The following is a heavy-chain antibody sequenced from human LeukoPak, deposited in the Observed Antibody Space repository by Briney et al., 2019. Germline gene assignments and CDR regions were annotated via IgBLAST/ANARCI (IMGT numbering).Heavy chain of an antibody. Sequence: SETLSLTCAVSGDSISSYYWSWIRQPPGKGLEWMGYINYSGNTNYNPSLKSRVTISVDTSKNQFSLRLTSVTAADTAVYYCAREGRQDYVYFDCWGQGTLVTVSS. CDR1: GDSISSYY. V-gene: IGHV4-59*01. CDR3: AREGRQDYVYFDC. J-gene: IGHJ4*02. D-gene: IGHD4-17*01. CDR2: INYSGNT.